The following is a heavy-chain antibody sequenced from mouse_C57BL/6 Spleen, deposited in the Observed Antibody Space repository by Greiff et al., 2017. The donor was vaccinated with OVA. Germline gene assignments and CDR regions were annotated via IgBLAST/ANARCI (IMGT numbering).Heavy chain of an antibody. Sequence: VQLQQPGAELVRPGSSVKLSCKASGYTFTSYWMHWVKQRPIQGLEWIGNIDPSDSETHYNQKFKDKATLTVDKSSSTSYMQLSSLTSEDSSVYYCARKGFLYFDVWGTGTTVTVSS. V-gene: IGHV1-52*01. J-gene: IGHJ1*03. CDR1: GYTFTSYW. CDR3: ARKGFLYFDV. CDR2: IDPSDSET.